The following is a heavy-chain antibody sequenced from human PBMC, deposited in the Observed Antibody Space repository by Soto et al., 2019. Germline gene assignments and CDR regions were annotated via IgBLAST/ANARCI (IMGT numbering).Heavy chain of an antibody. D-gene: IGHD1-7*01. Sequence: VQLQGSGPGLVKPSQTLSLTCTVSAASVTTGDYYCSYIRQPPGTGLEWLGYIFYSGDTYYNPSLKSRATISLNTSRNQFSLTLTSVTGADTAVYYCVGTGTTDDFWGQGTLVTVSS. CDR2: IFYSGDT. CDR1: AASVTTGDYY. J-gene: IGHJ1*01. CDR3: VGTGTTDDF. V-gene: IGHV4-30-4*01.